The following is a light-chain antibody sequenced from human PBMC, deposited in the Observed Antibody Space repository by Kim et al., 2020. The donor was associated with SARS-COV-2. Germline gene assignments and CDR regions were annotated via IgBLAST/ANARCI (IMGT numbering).Light chain of an antibody. CDR1: SGHSSYI. Sequence: WIKLTCTLSSGHSSYIIAWHQQQPGKAPRYLMKLEGSGSYNKGSGVPDRFSGSSSGADRYLTISNLQSEDEADYYCETSDSNTQVFGGGTQLTVL. CDR3: ETSDSNTQV. V-gene: IGLV4-60*03. J-gene: IGLJ3*02. CDR2: LEGSGSY.